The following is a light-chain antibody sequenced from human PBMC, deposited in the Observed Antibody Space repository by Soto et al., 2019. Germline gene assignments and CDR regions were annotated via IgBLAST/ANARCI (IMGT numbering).Light chain of an antibody. Sequence: EIVMTQSPATLSVSPGERATLSCRAGQSVSSNLAWYQQKPGQGPRLLIYSASTRATGFPARFSGSGSGTEFTLTISSLQSEDFAVYYCQQYNAWPLTFGGGTKVEIK. J-gene: IGKJ4*01. V-gene: IGKV3-15*01. CDR3: QQYNAWPLT. CDR1: QSVSSN. CDR2: SAS.